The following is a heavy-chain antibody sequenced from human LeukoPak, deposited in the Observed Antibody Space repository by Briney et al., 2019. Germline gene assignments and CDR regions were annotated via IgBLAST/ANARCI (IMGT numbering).Heavy chain of an antibody. D-gene: IGHD3-10*01. CDR3: ATRHHSRTYMVPLDS. Sequence: SETLSLTCAVYGVSISSDNWWTWVRQPPGKGLEWIGETHRSGDTKYNPSLNGRVTISMDNSKNQLSLNLISVTTADTAIYFCATRHHSRTYMVPLDSWGQGTLVTVSS. J-gene: IGHJ4*02. V-gene: IGHV4/OR15-8*02. CDR2: THRSGDT. CDR1: GVSISSDNW.